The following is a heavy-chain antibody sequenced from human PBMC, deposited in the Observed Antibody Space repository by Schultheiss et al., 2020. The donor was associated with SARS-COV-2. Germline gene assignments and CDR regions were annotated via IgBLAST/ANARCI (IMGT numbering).Heavy chain of an antibody. J-gene: IGHJ6*02. Sequence: ASVKVSCKASGYTFTSYYMHWVRQAPGQGLEWMGIINPSGGSTSYAQKFQGRVTMTRDTSTSTVYMELSSLRSEDTAVYYCASGISAVGATYYYYYGMDVWGQGTTVTVSS. CDR1: GYTFTSYY. CDR2: INPSGGST. D-gene: IGHD1-26*01. CDR3: ASGISAVGATYYYYYGMDV. V-gene: IGHV1-46*01.